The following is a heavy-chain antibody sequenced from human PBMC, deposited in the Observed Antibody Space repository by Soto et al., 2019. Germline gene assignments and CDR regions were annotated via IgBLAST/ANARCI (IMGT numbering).Heavy chain of an antibody. V-gene: IGHV1-3*01. Sequence: QVQLVQSGAGVKKPGASVKVSCKASGYTFTSYAMHWVRQAPGQRLEWMGWINAGNGNTKYSQKFQGRVTITRDTSASTAYMELSSLRSEDTAVYYCARSPHYVWGSYQHWFDPWGQGTLVTVSS. CDR2: INAGNGNT. CDR1: GYTFTSYA. J-gene: IGHJ5*02. D-gene: IGHD3-16*02. CDR3: ARSPHYVWGSYQHWFDP.